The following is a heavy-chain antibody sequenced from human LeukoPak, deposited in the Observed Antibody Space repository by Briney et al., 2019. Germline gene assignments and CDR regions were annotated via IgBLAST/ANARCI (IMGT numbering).Heavy chain of an antibody. V-gene: IGHV4-30-4*08. J-gene: IGHJ4*02. Sequence: SQTLSLTCTVSGGSISSGDYYWSWIRQPPGKGLEWIGYIYYSGSTYYNPSLKSRVTISVDTSKNQFSLKLSSVTAAYTAVYYCARGGSSGYPFDYWGQGTLVTVSS. CDR2: IYYSGST. CDR1: GGSISSGDYY. CDR3: ARGGSSGYPFDY. D-gene: IGHD3-22*01.